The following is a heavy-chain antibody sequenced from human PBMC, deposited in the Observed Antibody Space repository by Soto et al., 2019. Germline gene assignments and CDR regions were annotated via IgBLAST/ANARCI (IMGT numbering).Heavy chain of an antibody. V-gene: IGHV4-39*01. D-gene: IGHD4-4*01. CDR2: VYYRGVT. CDR3: ARHPPDDYRVYYFDY. CDR1: GGSISSSSHY. Sequence: QLQLQESGPGLVKPSETLSLTCTVSGGSISSSSHYWGWLRHPPGKGLDWIGTVYYRGVTYYTPSLKSRVTISVDTSKNQCSLNLSSVTAADTAVYYCARHPPDDYRVYYFDYWGQGTLVTVSS. J-gene: IGHJ4*02.